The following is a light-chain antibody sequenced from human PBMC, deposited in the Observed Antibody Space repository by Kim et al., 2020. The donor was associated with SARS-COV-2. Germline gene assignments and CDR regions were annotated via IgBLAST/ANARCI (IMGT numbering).Light chain of an antibody. V-gene: IGKV3-15*01. CDR2: GAS. CDR3: QQYDNLPPWT. Sequence: PGERATLTCRASQRVSSKLAWYLHKPGQAPRLLIYGASTRATGIPARFSGSGSGTDCTLTISSLQSEDTAVYYCQQYDNLPPWTFGQGTKVDIK. CDR1: QRVSSK. J-gene: IGKJ1*01.